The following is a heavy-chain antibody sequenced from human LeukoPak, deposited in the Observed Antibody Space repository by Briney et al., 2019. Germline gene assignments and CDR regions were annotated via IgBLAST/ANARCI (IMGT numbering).Heavy chain of an antibody. Sequence: SETLSLTCTVSGGSISSYYWSWVRQPAGKGLEWIGRIYTSGSTNYNPSLKSRVTMSVDTSRNQFSLKLSSVTAADTAVYYCARGRGYGLYYYYYGMDVWGQGTTVTVSS. D-gene: IGHD5-18*01. V-gene: IGHV4-4*07. CDR1: GGSISSYY. CDR3: ARGRGYGLYYYYYGMDV. J-gene: IGHJ6*02. CDR2: IYTSGST.